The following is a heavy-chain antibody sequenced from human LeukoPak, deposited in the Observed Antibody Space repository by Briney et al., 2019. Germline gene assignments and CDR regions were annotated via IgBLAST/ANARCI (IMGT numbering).Heavy chain of an antibody. J-gene: IGHJ6*03. CDR1: GGSISSGSYY. V-gene: IGHV4-61*02. CDR2: IYTSGST. Sequence: SQTLSLTCTVSGGSISSGSYYWSWIRQPAGKGLEWIGRIYTSGSTNYNPSLKSRVTISVDTSKNQFSLKLSSVTAADTAVYYCARDRYNSGFLYYYCMDVWGKGTTVTVSS. CDR3: ARDRYNSGFLYYYCMDV. D-gene: IGHD1-1*01.